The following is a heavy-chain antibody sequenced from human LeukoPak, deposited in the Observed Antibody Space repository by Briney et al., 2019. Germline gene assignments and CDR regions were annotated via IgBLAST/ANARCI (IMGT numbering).Heavy chain of an antibody. V-gene: IGHV3-48*04. CDR2: ISRGSHTI. D-gene: IGHD1-1*01. CDR3: SRETTSGY. Sequence: PGGSLRLSCAASGFSFSGYSMNWVRQPPGEGLEWISYISRGSHTIYYADSVRGRFTISRDDAKNSLYLQMNSLRAEDTGIYYCSRETTSGYWGQGTLVTVSS. CDR1: GFSFSGYS. J-gene: IGHJ4*02.